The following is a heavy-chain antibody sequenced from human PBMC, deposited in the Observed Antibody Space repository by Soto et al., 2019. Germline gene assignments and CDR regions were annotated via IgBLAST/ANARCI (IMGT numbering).Heavy chain of an antibody. Sequence: QVQLVQSGAEVKKPGSSVKVSCKASGGTFSSYAVSWVRQAPGQGLEWMGGIISIFRTTHYAQQFQGRVTITADGSMTTAYMELSSLRSEDTAVYYCAREVRGNFYPDYWGQGTLVTVSS. J-gene: IGHJ4*02. V-gene: IGHV1-69*12. CDR3: AREVRGNFYPDY. CDR2: IISIFRTT. CDR1: GGTFSSYA. D-gene: IGHD3-10*01.